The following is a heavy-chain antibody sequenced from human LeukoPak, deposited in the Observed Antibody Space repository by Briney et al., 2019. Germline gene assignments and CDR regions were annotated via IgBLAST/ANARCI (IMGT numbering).Heavy chain of an antibody. CDR1: GFTFSSYE. Sequence: GGSLRLSCAASGFTFSSYEMNWVRQAPGKGLEWVSYISSSGSTIYYADSVKGRFTISRDDAKNSLYLQMNSLRAEDTAVYYCARNFAEFDIWGQGTMVTVSS. V-gene: IGHV3-48*03. CDR2: ISSSGSTI. CDR3: ARNFAEFDI. J-gene: IGHJ3*02.